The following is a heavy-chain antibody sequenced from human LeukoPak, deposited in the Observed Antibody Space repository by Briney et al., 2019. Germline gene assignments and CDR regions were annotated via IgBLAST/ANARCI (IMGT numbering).Heavy chain of an antibody. CDR1: GGSISGSNW. CDR2: ISHSGST. V-gene: IGHV4-4*02. CDR3: ARDSSGWYSTFDY. Sequence: SETLSLTCAVSGGSISGSNWWSWVRQPPCKGLEWIGEISHSGSTSYNPSLRSRVTISVDKSKNQFSLKLSSVTAADTAVYYCARDSSGWYSTFDYWGQGTLVTVSS. J-gene: IGHJ4*02. D-gene: IGHD6-19*01.